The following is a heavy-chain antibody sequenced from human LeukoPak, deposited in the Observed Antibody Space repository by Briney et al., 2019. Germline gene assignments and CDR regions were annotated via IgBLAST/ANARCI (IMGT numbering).Heavy chain of an antibody. Sequence: ASVKVSCKASGYTFTTFDINWVRQATGQGLEWMGWMNPNNGHAGYAQKFQGRVTITRNTSISTAYMELSSLRSDDTAVYYCARANSIWDYWGQGTLVTVSS. CDR1: GYTFTTFD. CDR3: ARANSIWDY. V-gene: IGHV1-8*03. D-gene: IGHD3-3*01. J-gene: IGHJ4*02. CDR2: MNPNNGHA.